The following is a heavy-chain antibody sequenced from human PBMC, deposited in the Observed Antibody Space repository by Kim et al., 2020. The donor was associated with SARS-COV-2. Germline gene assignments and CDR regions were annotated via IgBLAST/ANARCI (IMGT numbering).Heavy chain of an antibody. D-gene: IGHD4-17*01. Sequence: GGSLRLSCAASGFTFSSYGMHWVRQAPGKGLERVAVILYDGSNKYYADSVKGRFTISRDNSKNTLYLQMNSLRAEDTAVYYCAKDFAYGGNPPYLLDYWGHGTLVTVS. V-gene: IGHV3-30*18. CDR2: ILYDGSNK. CDR1: GFTFSSYG. J-gene: IGHJ4*01. CDR3: AKDFAYGGNPPYLLDY.